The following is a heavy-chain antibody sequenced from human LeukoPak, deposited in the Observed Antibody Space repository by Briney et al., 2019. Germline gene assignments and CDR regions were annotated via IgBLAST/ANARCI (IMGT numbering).Heavy chain of an antibody. V-gene: IGHV4-39*01. CDR3: AGVSSGYYSWGYFDY. CDR2: HYYRGST. J-gene: IGHJ4*02. Sequence: SETLSLTCTVSGGSISSSCYYWGWIRQPTGKGLEWIGSHYYRGSTYYNPSLKSRATISVDTSKNQFSLKLSSVTAADTAVDYCAGVSSGYYSWGYFDYWGQGTLVTVSS. CDR1: GGSISSSCYY. D-gene: IGHD3-22*01.